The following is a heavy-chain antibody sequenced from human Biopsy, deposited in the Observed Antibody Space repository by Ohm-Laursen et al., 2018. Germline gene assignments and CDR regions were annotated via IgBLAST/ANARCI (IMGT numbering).Heavy chain of an antibody. Sequence: PSETLSLTWRVSGGSIISYYWTWIRQPPGKGLEWIGHVYNGGITNYNPSLKSRVTISKDTSKNQFSLQVNSVTAADTAVYYCARTPRDSFWSGSYKRGLWFDPWGQGTLVIVSS. CDR3: ARTPRDSFWSGSYKRGLWFDP. CDR1: GGSIISYY. CDR2: VYNGGIT. V-gene: IGHV4-59*01. D-gene: IGHD3-3*01. J-gene: IGHJ5*02.